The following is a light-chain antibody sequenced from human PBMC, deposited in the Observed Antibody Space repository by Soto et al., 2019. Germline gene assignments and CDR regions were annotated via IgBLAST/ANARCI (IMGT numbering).Light chain of an antibody. V-gene: IGKV1-33*01. CDR2: DAS. CDR1: QDISNY. CDR3: QQYDNLPPLT. J-gene: IGKJ4*01. Sequence: DIQMTQSPSSLSASVGDRVTITCQASQDISNYLNWYQQKPGKAPKLLIYDASNLETGVPSRFSVSGSGTDFTLTSSSLQPEDIATYYCQQYDNLPPLTFGGGTNVEIK.